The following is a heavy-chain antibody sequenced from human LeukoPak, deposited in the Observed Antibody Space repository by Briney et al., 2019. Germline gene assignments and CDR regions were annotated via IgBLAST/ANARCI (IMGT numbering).Heavy chain of an antibody. J-gene: IGHJ5*02. D-gene: IGHD4-17*01. CDR1: GGTFISYA. V-gene: IGHV1-69*05. CDR2: IIPIFGTA. Sequence: ASVKVSCEASGGTFISYAISWVRQAPGQGPEWMGRIIPIFGTANYAQKFQGRVTITTDESTSTACMELSSLRSEDTAVYYCARERPIGATGTPWEGFDPWGQGTLVTVSS. CDR3: ARERPIGATGTPWEGFDP.